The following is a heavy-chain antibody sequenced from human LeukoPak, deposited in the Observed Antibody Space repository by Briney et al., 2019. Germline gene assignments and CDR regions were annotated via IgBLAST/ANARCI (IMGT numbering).Heavy chain of an antibody. CDR1: GFIFSSYS. V-gene: IGHV3-21*01. CDR2: ISSSSSYI. Sequence: PGGSLRLSCAASGFIFSSYSMNWVRQAPGQGLGLVSSISSSSSYIYYAESVKGRFTISRDNAKNSLYLQMNSLRAEDTAVYYCARFGSGWRGLPYFDYWGQGTLVTVSS. D-gene: IGHD6-19*01. J-gene: IGHJ4*02. CDR3: ARFGSGWRGLPYFDY.